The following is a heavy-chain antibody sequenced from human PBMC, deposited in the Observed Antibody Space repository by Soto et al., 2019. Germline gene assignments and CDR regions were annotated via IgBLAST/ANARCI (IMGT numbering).Heavy chain of an antibody. D-gene: IGHD3-22*01. CDR2: IYYSGST. V-gene: IGHV4-59*01. CDR1: GGSIRSYY. Sequence: PSETLALTCAVSGGSIRSYYGSGIRQPPGKGLEWIGYIYYSGSTNYNPSLKSRVTISVDTSKNQFSLKLSSVTAADTAVYYCARVGYYYDSSGFNWFDPWGQGTLVTVSS. J-gene: IGHJ5*02. CDR3: ARVGYYYDSSGFNWFDP.